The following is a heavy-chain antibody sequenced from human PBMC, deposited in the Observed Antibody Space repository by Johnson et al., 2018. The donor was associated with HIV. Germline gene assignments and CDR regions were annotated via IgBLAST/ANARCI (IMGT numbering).Heavy chain of an antibody. J-gene: IGHJ3*02. V-gene: IGHV3-30*03. CDR1: GLTFSSYG. CDR2: ISYDGSNK. CDR3: ARGKGASVGLDAFDI. Sequence: QVQLVESGGGVVQPGQSLRLSCAASGLTFSSYGMHWVRQAPGKGLEWVALISYDGSNKYYADSVRGRFTISRDNAKNSLYLQTNSLRVEDTAFYYCARGKGASVGLDAFDIWGQGTMVTVSS. D-gene: IGHD2-2*01.